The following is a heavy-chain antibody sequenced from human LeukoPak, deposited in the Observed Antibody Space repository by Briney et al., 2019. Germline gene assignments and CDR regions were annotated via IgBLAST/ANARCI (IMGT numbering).Heavy chain of an antibody. V-gene: IGHV3-53*01. D-gene: IGHD3-16*02. J-gene: IGHJ4*02. CDR2: IYSDNT. CDR3: AREDALFDYVWGSYRF. Sequence: PGGSLRLSCTVSGFTVSSNSMSWVRQAPGKGLEWVSFIYSDNTHYSDSVKGRFTISRDNSKNTLYLQMNSLRAEDTAVYYCAREDALFDYVWGSYRFWGQGTLVTVSS. CDR1: GFTVSSNS.